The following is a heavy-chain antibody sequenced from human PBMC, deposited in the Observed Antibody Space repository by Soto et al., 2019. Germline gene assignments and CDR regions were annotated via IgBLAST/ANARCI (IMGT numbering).Heavy chain of an antibody. CDR2: IYPGDSDT. CDR1: GYSFTSYW. D-gene: IGHD3-9*01. Sequence: GASLKISCKGSGYSFTSYWIGWVRQMPGKGMEWMGIIYPGDSDTRYSPSFQGQVTISADKSISTAYLQWSSLKASDTAMYYFATAMTPYGDWLLDYWGQGTLVTVSS. CDR3: ATAMTPYGDWLLDY. J-gene: IGHJ4*02. V-gene: IGHV5-51*01.